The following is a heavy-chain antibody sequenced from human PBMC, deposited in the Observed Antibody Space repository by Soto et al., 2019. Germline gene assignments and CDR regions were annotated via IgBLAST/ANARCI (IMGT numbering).Heavy chain of an antibody. J-gene: IGHJ4*02. Sequence: QVQLVESGGGVVQPGTSLRLSCAASGFTISTHGMHWVRQAPGKGLEWVAKIWYDGSNRFYADSVKGRFTISKDNSKPTLYLQMSSLRAEDTAVYYCAAATTWNLPFHYWCQGNQVTVSS. CDR3: AAATTWNLPFHY. D-gene: IGHD1-7*01. CDR1: GFTISTHG. CDR2: IWYDGSNR. V-gene: IGHV3-33*01.